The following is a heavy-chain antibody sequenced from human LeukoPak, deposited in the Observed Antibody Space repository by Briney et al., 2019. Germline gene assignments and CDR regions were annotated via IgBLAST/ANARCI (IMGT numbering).Heavy chain of an antibody. CDR1: GFSFSDSA. J-gene: IGHJ5*02. Sequence: PGGSLRLSCASSGFSFSDSAVSWVRHSPGEGLKWVSSISDTGGRTYYADSVKGRFTITRDNSRNTVNLQMNGLRADDTARYYCAKGGQDFDFWRFDLWGQGILVIVPS. CDR3: AKGGQDFDFWRFDL. V-gene: IGHV3-23*01. CDR2: ISDTGGRT. D-gene: IGHD3-3*01.